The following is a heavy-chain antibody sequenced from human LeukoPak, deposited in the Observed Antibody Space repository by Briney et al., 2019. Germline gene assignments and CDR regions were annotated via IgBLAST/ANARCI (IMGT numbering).Heavy chain of an antibody. CDR3: AREENIVVVPAARIHGYYYYYMDV. J-gene: IGHJ6*03. CDR2: IYTSGST. CDR1: GGSISSSGYY. V-gene: IGHV4-39*07. D-gene: IGHD2-2*01. Sequence: SETLSLTCTVSGGSISSSGYYWDWIRQPPGKGLEWIGRIYTSGSTNYNPSLKSRVTISVDTSKNQFSLKLSSVTAADTAVYYCAREENIVVVPAARIHGYYYYYMDVWGKGTTVTISS.